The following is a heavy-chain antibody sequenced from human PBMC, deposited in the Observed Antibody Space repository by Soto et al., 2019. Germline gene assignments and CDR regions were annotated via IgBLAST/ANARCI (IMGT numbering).Heavy chain of an antibody. Sequence: SETMSLTCTVSGGSISSGDYYWSWIRQPPGKGLEWIGYIYYSGSTYYNPSLKSRITINPDTSNNQVSLHLNSVTPDDTAVYYCARLIGNSWLDSWGQGTLVTVSS. CDR1: GGSISSGDYY. D-gene: IGHD3-16*01. CDR3: ARLIGNSWLDS. J-gene: IGHJ5*01. CDR2: IYYSGST. V-gene: IGHV4-30-4*01.